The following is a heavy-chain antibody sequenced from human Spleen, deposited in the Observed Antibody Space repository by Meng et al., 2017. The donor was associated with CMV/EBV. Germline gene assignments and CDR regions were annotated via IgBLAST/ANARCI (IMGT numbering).Heavy chain of an antibody. CDR2: ISSSSSYI. CDR1: GFTFSTNT. V-gene: IGHV3-21*01. Sequence: AFGFTFSTNTMNWVRQAPGKGLEWVSSISSSSSYIYYADSVKGRFTISRDNAKNSLYLQMNSLRAEDTAVYYCAGLTTVSHWYFDLWGRGTLVTVSS. CDR3: AGLTTVSHWYFDL. J-gene: IGHJ2*01. D-gene: IGHD4-17*01.